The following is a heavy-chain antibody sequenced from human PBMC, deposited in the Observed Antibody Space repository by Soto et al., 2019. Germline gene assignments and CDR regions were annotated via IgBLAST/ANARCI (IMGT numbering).Heavy chain of an antibody. CDR1: GGSLSNFG. Sequence: QVQLVQSGAEVKKPGSSVKVSCTASGGSLSNFGISWVRQAPGQGLEWMGAIIPVFGTPNYAQKFQDRVTINADESTTTVDMEVRSLTSEGTAVYYCARGDATKIVVTTYYAMDVWGQGTTVTVSS. V-gene: IGHV1-69*12. D-gene: IGHD3-22*01. CDR3: ARGDATKIVVTTYYAMDV. CDR2: IIPVFGTP. J-gene: IGHJ6*02.